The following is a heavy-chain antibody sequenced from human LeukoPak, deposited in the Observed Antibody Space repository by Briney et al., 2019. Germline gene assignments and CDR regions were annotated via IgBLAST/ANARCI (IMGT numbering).Heavy chain of an antibody. Sequence: TGGSLRLSCEASGFIFSAYDMSWFRQAPGKGLEYVSSLSENGRVAFHSNSVKGRFSIYRDDSRSTLYLQMGSLTTEDTALYYCARLSGNPSRPTAPDYWGQGTLVTVSS. CDR2: LSENGRVA. V-gene: IGHV3-64*01. J-gene: IGHJ4*02. D-gene: IGHD2-21*02. CDR3: ARLSGNPSRPTAPDY. CDR1: GFIFSAYD.